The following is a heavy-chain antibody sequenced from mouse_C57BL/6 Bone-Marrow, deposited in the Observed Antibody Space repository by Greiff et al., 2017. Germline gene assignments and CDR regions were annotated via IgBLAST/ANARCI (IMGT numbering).Heavy chain of an antibody. CDR2: IDPENGDT. Sequence: EVQLQQSGAELVRPGASVKLSCTASGFNIKDDYMHWVKQSPEQGLEWIGWIDPENGDTEYASKFQGKATITADTSSNTAYLQLSSLTSEDTAVYYCTTIFSMDYWGQGTSVTVSS. CDR3: TTIFSMDY. V-gene: IGHV14-4*01. CDR1: GFNIKDDY. J-gene: IGHJ4*01.